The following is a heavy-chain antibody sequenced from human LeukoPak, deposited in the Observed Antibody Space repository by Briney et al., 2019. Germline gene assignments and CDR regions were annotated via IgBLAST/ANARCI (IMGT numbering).Heavy chain of an antibody. CDR2: IIPIFGTA. D-gene: IGHD6-13*01. V-gene: IGHV1-69*05. Sequence: GASVKVSCKASGGTFSSYAISWVRQAPGQGLEWMGGIIPIFGTANYAQKFQGRVTITTDESTSTAYIELSSLRSEDTAVYYCASGEYSSSWCFNYWGQGTLVTVSS. J-gene: IGHJ4*02. CDR1: GGTFSSYA. CDR3: ASGEYSSSWCFNY.